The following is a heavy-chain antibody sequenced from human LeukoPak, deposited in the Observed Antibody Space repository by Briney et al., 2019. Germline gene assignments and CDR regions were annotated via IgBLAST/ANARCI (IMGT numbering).Heavy chain of an antibody. V-gene: IGHV1-2*02. CDR3: ARDSYYGDARSLHFDY. CDR1: GYTFTGYY. CDR2: INPNSGGI. J-gene: IGHJ4*02. Sequence: ASVKVSCKASGYTFTGYYMHWVRQAPGQGLEWMGWINPNSGGINYSQKFKGRVTMTRDTSISTVYMELTRLTSDDTAVYYCARDSYYGDARSLHFDYWGQGTLVTVSS. D-gene: IGHD4-17*01.